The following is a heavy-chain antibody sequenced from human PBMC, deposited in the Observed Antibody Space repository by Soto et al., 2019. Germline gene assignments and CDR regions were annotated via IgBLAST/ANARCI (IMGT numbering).Heavy chain of an antibody. J-gene: IGHJ4*02. CDR1: VYTFTSYA. CDR2: INAGNGNT. D-gene: IGHD4-4*01. Sequence: ASVKVSCTASVYTFTSYAMHWVRQAPGQRLEWMGWINAGNGNTKYSQKFQGRVTITRDTSASTAYMELSSLRSEDTAVYYCARETVTTGKDYWGQGTLVTVSS. CDR3: ARETVTTGKDY. V-gene: IGHV1-3*01.